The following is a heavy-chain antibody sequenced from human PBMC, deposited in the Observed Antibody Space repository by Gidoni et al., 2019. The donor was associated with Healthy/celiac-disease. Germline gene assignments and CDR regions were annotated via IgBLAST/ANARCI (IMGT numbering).Heavy chain of an antibody. CDR3: ARYYYDSSGYFAPDYYYGMDV. D-gene: IGHD3-22*01. Sequence: QVQLVQSGAEVKKPGASVKGSCKASGYNFTSYGISRVRQAPGQGLEWMGGISAYNGNTNYAQKLQGRVTMTTDPSTSTAYMELRSLRSDDTAVYYCARYYYDSSGYFAPDYYYGMDVWGQGTTVTVSS. CDR1: GYNFTSYG. J-gene: IGHJ6*02. CDR2: ISAYNGNT. V-gene: IGHV1-18*01.